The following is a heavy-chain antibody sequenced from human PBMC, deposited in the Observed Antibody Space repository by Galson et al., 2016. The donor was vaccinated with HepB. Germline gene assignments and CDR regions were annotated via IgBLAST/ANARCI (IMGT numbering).Heavy chain of an antibody. D-gene: IGHD3-10*01. J-gene: IGHJ4*02. CDR2: IYHNGNA. CDR1: GDSLSSGGFY. Sequence: TLSLTCTVSGDSLSSGGFYWSWIRQYPGKGLEWIGFIYHNGNAYYTPSLKSRATTSADTSQNQLSLKLTSVTATDTAIYYCPKEYGSGAHDHWGQGALVTVSS. CDR3: PKEYGSGAHDH. V-gene: IGHV4-31*03.